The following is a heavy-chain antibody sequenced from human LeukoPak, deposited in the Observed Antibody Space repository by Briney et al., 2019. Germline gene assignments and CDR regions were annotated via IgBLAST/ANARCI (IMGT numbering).Heavy chain of an antibody. CDR3: ASRSALIAVAGRRTYYFDY. J-gene: IGHJ4*02. CDR1: GGSISSSSYY. CDR2: IYYSGST. D-gene: IGHD6-19*01. V-gene: IGHV4-39*01. Sequence: SETLSLTCTVSGGSISSSSYYWGWIRQPPGKGLEWNGSIYYSGSTYYNPSLKSRVTISVDTSKNQFSLKLSSVTAADTAVYYCASRSALIAVAGRRTYYFDYWGQGTLVTVSS.